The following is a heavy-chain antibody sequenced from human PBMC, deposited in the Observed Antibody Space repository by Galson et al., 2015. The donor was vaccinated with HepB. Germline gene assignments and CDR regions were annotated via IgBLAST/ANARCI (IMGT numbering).Heavy chain of an antibody. D-gene: IGHD3-16*01. CDR3: AREQVLGEPFDY. CDR1: GYTFTSYG. V-gene: IGHV1-18*04. J-gene: IGHJ4*02. CDR2: INAHNGNT. Sequence: SVKVSCKASGYTFTSYGFSWVRQAPGQGLEWMGWINAHNGNTYYAQKLQGRVTMTTDTYTSTAYMELRSLRSDDTAVYYCAREQVLGEPFDYWGQGTLVTVSS.